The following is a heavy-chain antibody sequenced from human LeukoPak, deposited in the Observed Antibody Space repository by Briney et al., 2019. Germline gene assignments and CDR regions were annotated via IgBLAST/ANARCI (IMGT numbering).Heavy chain of an antibody. CDR3: IAHFPYFYGFDV. CDR2: IKSEGEGATT. D-gene: IGHD3-3*02. V-gene: IGHV3-15*01. J-gene: IGHJ6*04. Sequence: SGGSLRLSCVRSGFTICTAWMSWVRQAPGKGLEWLGHIKSEGEGATTDYAAPAKGRFAISRDDSKNMIYLQMSSLKIDDTAIYYCIAHFPYFYGFDVWGKGTTVTVSS. CDR1: GFTICTAW.